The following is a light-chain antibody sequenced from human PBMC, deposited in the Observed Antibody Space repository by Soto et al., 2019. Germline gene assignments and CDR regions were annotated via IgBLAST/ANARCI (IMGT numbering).Light chain of an antibody. CDR2: GAS. CDR1: QSVSSSY. CDR3: QQYGGSPWT. V-gene: IGKV3-20*01. J-gene: IGKJ1*01. Sequence: EIVLTQSPGTLSLSPGERATLSCRASQSVSSSYLGWYQQKPGQAPRLLIYGASSRATGIPDRFSGSGSGTDFSLPISRLEPEDFAVYYCQQYGGSPWTFGQGTKVEIK.